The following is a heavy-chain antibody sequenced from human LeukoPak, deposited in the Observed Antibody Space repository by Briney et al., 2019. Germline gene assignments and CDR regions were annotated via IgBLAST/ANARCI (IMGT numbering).Heavy chain of an antibody. J-gene: IGHJ6*02. V-gene: IGHV3-7*03. CDR2: INHNGNVN. Sequence: GGSLRLSCSASGFTFSSYSMNWARQAPGKGLEWVASINHNGNVNYYVDSVKGRFTISRDNAKNSLYLQMSNLRAEDTAVYFCARGGGLDVWGQGATVTVSS. CDR3: ARGGGLDV. CDR1: GFTFSSYS. D-gene: IGHD3-16*01.